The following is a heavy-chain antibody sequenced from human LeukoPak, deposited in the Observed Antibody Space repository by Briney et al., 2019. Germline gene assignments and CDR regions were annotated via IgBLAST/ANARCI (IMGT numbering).Heavy chain of an antibody. CDR3: ARDKAVGPTLLDY. D-gene: IGHD1-26*01. CDR2: IKQDGSEI. V-gene: IGHV3-7*01. Sequence: GGSLRLSCVASGFTFSGYWMSWVRRAPGKGPEWVANIKQDGSEIYYVDSVKGRFTISRDNAKNSLYLHMNSLRVEDTAVYYCARDKAVGPTLLDYWGQGTLVTVSS. J-gene: IGHJ4*02. CDR1: GFTFSGYW.